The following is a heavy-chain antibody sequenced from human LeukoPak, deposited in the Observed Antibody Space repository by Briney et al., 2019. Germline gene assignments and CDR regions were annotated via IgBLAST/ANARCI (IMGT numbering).Heavy chain of an antibody. CDR2: IIPIIGTA. D-gene: IGHD2-21*02. Sequence: GASVKVSCKASGGTFSSYAISWVRQAPGQGLEWMGGIIPIIGTANYAQKFQGRVTITADESTSTAYMELSSLRSEDTAVYYCASTYCGGDCSPQYYYYYYGMDVWGQGTTVTVSS. V-gene: IGHV1-69*13. CDR3: ASTYCGGDCSPQYYYYYYGMDV. CDR1: GGTFSSYA. J-gene: IGHJ6*02.